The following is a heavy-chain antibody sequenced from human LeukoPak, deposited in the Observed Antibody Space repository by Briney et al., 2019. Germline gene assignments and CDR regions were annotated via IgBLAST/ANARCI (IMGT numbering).Heavy chain of an antibody. D-gene: IGHD3-16*01. Sequence: ASVKVSCKASGYTFTSYDINWVRQATGQGLEWMGWMNPNSGNTGYAQKFQGRVTITRNTSISTAYMELSNLRSEDTAVYYCARIDGGGTGIQGFDPWGQGTLVTVSS. CDR3: ARIDGGGTGIQGFDP. J-gene: IGHJ5*02. V-gene: IGHV1-8*03. CDR1: GYTFTSYD. CDR2: MNPNSGNT.